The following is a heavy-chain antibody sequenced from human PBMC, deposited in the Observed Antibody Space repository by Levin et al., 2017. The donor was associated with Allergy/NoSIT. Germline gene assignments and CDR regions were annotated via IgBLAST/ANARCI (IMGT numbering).Heavy chain of an antibody. CDR2: ISASGGST. Sequence: GSLRLSCAASGFTFSSYAMGWVRQAPGKGPEWVSAISASGGSTYYADAVKGRFTISRDNSKNSLYLQMKSLRAEDTAVYYCAKNEKMGYCAGGDCYPDYWGQGTLVTVSS. V-gene: IGHV3-23*01. CDR1: GFTFSSYA. CDR3: AKNEKMGYCAGGDCYPDY. J-gene: IGHJ4*02. D-gene: IGHD2-8*02.